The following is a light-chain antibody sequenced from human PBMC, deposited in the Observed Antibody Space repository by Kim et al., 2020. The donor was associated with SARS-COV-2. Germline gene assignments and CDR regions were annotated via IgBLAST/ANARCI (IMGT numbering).Light chain of an antibody. CDR3: QQYNNWLRT. CDR2: GAS. CDR1: QSVGSN. J-gene: IGKJ1*01. V-gene: IGKV3-15*01. Sequence: EIVMTQSPATLSVSPGERATLSCRASQSVGSNLAWYQQKPGQAPRLLIYGASTRATGFPARFSGSGSGTEFTLTISSLQSEDFAVYYCQQYNNWLRTFGQGTKVDIK.